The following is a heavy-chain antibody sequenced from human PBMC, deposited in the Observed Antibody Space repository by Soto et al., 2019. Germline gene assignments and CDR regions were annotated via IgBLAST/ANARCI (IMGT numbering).Heavy chain of an antibody. J-gene: IGHJ4*02. CDR3: ARGNDYVYFYDS. CDR2: ISRSGSI. Sequence: QVQLQESGPGLAKPSQTLSLICTVSGGSLTAGDYYWSWIRQSPGGGLEWIGYISRSGSIFYNPSLMSRITISLDTSKKQFSLNLNSVTATDTAVYFCARGNDYVYFYDSRGQGTLVTVSS. V-gene: IGHV4-30-4*01. D-gene: IGHD4-17*01. CDR1: GGSLTAGDYY.